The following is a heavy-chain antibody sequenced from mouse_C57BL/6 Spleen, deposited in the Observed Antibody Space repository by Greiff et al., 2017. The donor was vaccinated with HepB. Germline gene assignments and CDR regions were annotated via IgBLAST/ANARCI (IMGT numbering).Heavy chain of an antibody. D-gene: IGHD2-4*01. J-gene: IGHJ1*03. V-gene: IGHV3-6*01. CDR2: ISYDGSN. CDR3: ASGTYYDYDGAWYFDV. Sequence: EVKLQESGPGLVKPSQSLSLTCSVTGYSITSGYYWNWIRQFPGNNLEWMGYISYDGSNNYNPSLKNRISITRDTSKNQFFLKLNSVTTEDTATYYCASGTYYDYDGAWYFDVWGTGTTVTVSS. CDR1: GYSITSGYY.